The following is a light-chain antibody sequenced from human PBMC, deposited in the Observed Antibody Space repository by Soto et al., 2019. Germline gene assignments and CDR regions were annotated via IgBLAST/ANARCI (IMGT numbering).Light chain of an antibody. CDR2: EVN. CDR1: SSDVGAYNY. V-gene: IGLV2-8*01. CDR3: TSYAGSNIWV. J-gene: IGLJ3*02. Sequence: QSALTQPPSASGSPGQSVTISCTGTSSDVGAYNYVSWYQQYPGKAPKLMIYEVNKRPSGVPDRFSGSKCGKTASLTVSGLQPEDEDDYHCTSYAGSNIWVFGGGTKPTVL.